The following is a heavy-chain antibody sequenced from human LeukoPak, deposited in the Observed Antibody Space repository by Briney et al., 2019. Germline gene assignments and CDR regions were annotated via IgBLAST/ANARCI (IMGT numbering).Heavy chain of an antibody. V-gene: IGHV3-53*01. J-gene: IGHJ4*02. CDR2: IYSGGST. Sequence: PGGSLRLSCAASGFTVSSNYMSWVRQAPGKGLEWVSVIYSGGSTYYADSVKGRFTISRDNSKNTLYLQMNSLRAEDTAVYYCARQYYYDGSGYRDYWGQGTLVTVSS. CDR1: GFTVSSNY. D-gene: IGHD3-22*01. CDR3: ARQYYYDGSGYRDY.